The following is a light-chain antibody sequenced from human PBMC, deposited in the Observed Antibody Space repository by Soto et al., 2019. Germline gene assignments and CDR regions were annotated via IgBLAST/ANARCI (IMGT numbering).Light chain of an antibody. CDR3: NSYTGSSTPYV. J-gene: IGLJ1*01. CDR1: SSDIGAYNY. CDR2: DVT. Sequence: QSALTQPASVSGSPGQSTTISCTGTSSDIGAYNYVSWYQQHPGKAPKLIIYDVTNRPSGVSNRFSGSKSGSTASLTISGLQAEDEADYYCNSYTGSSTPYVFGTGTKVTVL. V-gene: IGLV2-14*01.